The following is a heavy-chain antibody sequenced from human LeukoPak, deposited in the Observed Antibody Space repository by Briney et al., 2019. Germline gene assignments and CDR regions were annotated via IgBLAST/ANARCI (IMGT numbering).Heavy chain of an antibody. Sequence: GASVKLSCKASGYTFTGYYMHWVRQAPGQGLEWMGWINPNSGGTNYAQKIQGRVTMTRDTSISTAYMELSRLRSDDTAVYYCARRRGFGGFDPWGQGTLVTVSS. CDR3: ARRRGFGGFDP. V-gene: IGHV1-2*02. J-gene: IGHJ5*02. CDR2: INPNSGGT. D-gene: IGHD2-15*01. CDR1: GYTFTGYY.